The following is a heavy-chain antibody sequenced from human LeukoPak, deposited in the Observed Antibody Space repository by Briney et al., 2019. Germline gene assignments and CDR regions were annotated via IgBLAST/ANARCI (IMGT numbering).Heavy chain of an antibody. J-gene: IGHJ3*02. CDR3: VKSRQLVPPAAFDI. V-gene: IGHV3-21*01. Sequence: GGSLRLSCVASGFTFSSYNMNWVRQAPGKGLEWVSSISSSSAFIYYADAVKGRFTISRDNAKNSLYLQMNSLRAEDTALYYCVKSRQLVPPAAFDIWGQGTMVTVSS. CDR2: ISSSSAFI. CDR1: GFTFSSYN. D-gene: IGHD6-6*01.